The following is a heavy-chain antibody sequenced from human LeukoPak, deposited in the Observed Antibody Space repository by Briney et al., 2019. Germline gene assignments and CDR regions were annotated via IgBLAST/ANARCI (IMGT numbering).Heavy chain of an antibody. CDR2: IYYSGST. CDR1: GGSISSSSYY. J-gene: IGHJ6*03. D-gene: IGHD6-19*01. V-gene: IGHV4-39*01. CDR3: ARQRYSSGWYRDYMDV. Sequence: PSETLSLTCTVSGGSISSSSYYWGWIRQPPGKGLEWIGSIYYSGSTYYNPSLKSRVTISVDTSKNQFSLKLSSVTAADTAVYYCARQRYSSGWYRDYMDVWGKGTTVTISS.